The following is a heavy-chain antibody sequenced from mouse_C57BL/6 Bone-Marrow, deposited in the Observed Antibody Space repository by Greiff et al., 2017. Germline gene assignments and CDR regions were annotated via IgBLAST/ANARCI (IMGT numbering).Heavy chain of an antibody. CDR1: GYTFTSYW. D-gene: IGHD1-1*01. Sequence: QVQLQQPGAELVRPGTSVKLSCKASGYTFTSYWMHWVKQRPGQGLEWIGVIDPSDSYTNYNQKFKGKATLTVDTSSSTAYMQLRSLTSEDSAVYYCARELYYYGSSYGYFDVWGTGTTVTVSS. V-gene: IGHV1-59*01. J-gene: IGHJ1*03. CDR2: IDPSDSYT. CDR3: ARELYYYGSSYGYFDV.